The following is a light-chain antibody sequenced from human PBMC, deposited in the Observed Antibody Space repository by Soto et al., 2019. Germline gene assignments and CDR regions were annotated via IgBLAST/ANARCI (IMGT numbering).Light chain of an antibody. CDR1: QSISSSY. CDR3: QQYGSSSFT. J-gene: IGKJ3*01. Sequence: EIVLTQSPGTLSLSPGERATLSCRASQSISSSYLAWYQQKPGQAPRLLIYGASSRATYIPDRFSGSGSGTGFTLTISRLEPEDFAVYYCQQYGSSSFTFGPGTKVDIK. CDR2: GAS. V-gene: IGKV3-20*01.